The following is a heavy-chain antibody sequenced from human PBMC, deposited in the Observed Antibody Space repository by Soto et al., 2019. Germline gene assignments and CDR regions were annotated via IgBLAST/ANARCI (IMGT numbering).Heavy chain of an antibody. CDR3: VRPPHNSNPLDH. CDR2: IYPRDSDT. V-gene: IGHV5-51*01. CDR1: GYHFPSYW. Sequence: GESLKISFKGSGYHFPSYWIGWVRQMPGKGLEWMGIIYPRDSDTRYSPSFQGQVTISADKSISTAYLPWSSLKASDTAMYYCVRPPHNSNPLDHWGQGTLVTVSS. D-gene: IGHD1-20*01. J-gene: IGHJ4*02.